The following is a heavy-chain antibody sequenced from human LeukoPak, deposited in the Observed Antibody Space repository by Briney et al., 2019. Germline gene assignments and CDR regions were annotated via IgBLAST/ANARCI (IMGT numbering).Heavy chain of an antibody. J-gene: IGHJ4*02. Sequence: GGSLRLSCAASGFTFNSYGMSWVRQAPGKGLEWVSAISGSGGSTYYADSVKGRFTISRDNSKNTLYLQMNSLRAEDTAVYYCAKSGDYYRNYYFDYWGQGTLVTVSS. CDR2: ISGSGGST. CDR3: AKSGDYYRNYYFDY. CDR1: GFTFNSYG. V-gene: IGHV3-23*01. D-gene: IGHD4-17*01.